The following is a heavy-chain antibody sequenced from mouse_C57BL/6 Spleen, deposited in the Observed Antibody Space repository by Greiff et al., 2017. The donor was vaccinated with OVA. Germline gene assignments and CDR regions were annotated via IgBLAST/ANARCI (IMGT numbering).Heavy chain of an antibody. D-gene: IGHD3-3*01. V-gene: IGHV3-6*01. Sequence: EVKLMESGPGLVKPSQSLSLTCSVTGYSITSGYYWNWIRQFPGNKLEWMGYISYDGSNNYNPSLKNRISITRDTSKNQFFLKLNSVTTEDTATYYCARDGGRGFAYWGQGTLVTVSA. J-gene: IGHJ3*01. CDR2: ISYDGSN. CDR1: GYSITSGYY. CDR3: ARDGGRGFAY.